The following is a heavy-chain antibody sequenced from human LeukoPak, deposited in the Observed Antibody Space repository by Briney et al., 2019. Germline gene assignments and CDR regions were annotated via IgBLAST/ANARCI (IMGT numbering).Heavy chain of an antibody. Sequence: SETLSLTCAVYGGSFSGYYWSWIRQLPGKGLEWIGEINHSGSTNYNPSLKSRVTISVDTSKNQFSLKLSSVTAADTAVYYCARGRYYYDSSGLNWFDPWGQGTLVTVSS. D-gene: IGHD3-22*01. CDR1: GGSFSGYY. CDR3: ARGRYYYDSSGLNWFDP. J-gene: IGHJ5*02. CDR2: INHSGST. V-gene: IGHV4-34*01.